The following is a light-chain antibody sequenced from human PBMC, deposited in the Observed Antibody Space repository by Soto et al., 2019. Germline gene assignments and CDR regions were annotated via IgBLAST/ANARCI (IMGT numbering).Light chain of an antibody. CDR3: QVWDNSAVV. Sequence: SYELTQPPSLSVAPGQTATITCGGNNIGSKNVHWYQQKPGQAPVLVIYDDSDRPSGILERFSGSNSGNTATLTIIRVEAGDEADYYCQVWDNSAVVFGGGTQLTVL. V-gene: IGLV3-21*02. CDR2: DDS. CDR1: NIGSKN. J-gene: IGLJ2*01.